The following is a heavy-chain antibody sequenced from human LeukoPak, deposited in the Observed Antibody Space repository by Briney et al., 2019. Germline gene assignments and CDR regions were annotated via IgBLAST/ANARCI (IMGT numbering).Heavy chain of an antibody. J-gene: IGHJ4*02. D-gene: IGHD3-3*01. V-gene: IGHV5-10-1*01. Sequence: GESLLISCKGSGYSFTSYWISWVRQLPGKGLEWMGRIDPSDSYANYSPSFQGRVTISADKSISTAYLQWSSLKASDTAMYYCARNLDVIDYWGQGTLVTVSS. CDR3: ARNLDVIDY. CDR1: GYSFTSYW. CDR2: IDPSDSYA.